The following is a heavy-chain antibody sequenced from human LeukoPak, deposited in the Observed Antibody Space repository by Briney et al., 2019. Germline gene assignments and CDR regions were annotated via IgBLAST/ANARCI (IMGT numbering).Heavy chain of an antibody. CDR3: ATYTAMVPFDY. D-gene: IGHD5-18*01. Sequence: ASVKVSCKASGGTFSSYAISRVRQAPGQGLEWMGGIIPIFGTANYAQKFQGRVTITADESTSTAYMELSSLRSEDTAVYYCATYTAMVPFDYWGQGTLVTVSS. V-gene: IGHV1-69*13. CDR2: IIPIFGTA. CDR1: GGTFSSYA. J-gene: IGHJ4*02.